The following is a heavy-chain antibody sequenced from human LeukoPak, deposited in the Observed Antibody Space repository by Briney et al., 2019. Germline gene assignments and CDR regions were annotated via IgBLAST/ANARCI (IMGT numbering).Heavy chain of an antibody. CDR1: GGSISSYY. Sequence: SETLSLTCTVSGGSISSYYWSWIRQPSGKGLEWIGYIYYSGSTNYNPSLKSRVTISVDTSKNQFSLKLSSVTAADTAVYYCASSSPGYYYYYGMDVWGQGTTVTVSS. D-gene: IGHD2-2*01. CDR2: IYYSGST. V-gene: IGHV4-59*08. J-gene: IGHJ6*02. CDR3: ASSSPGYYYYYGMDV.